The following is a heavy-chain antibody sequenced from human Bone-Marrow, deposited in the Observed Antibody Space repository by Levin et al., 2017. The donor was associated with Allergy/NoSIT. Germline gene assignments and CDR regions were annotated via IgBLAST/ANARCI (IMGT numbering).Heavy chain of an antibody. V-gene: IGHV4-59*01. J-gene: IGHJ6*02. D-gene: IGHD6-19*01. Sequence: ESLKISCNVSGVSINNYFWSWIRPPPGKGLEWIGYIYSTASPSYNPSLKNRVTMSIETSKNQVSLKLRSVTAADTAVYYCARAGDWESSVWYGTKDYAMEFWGQGTTVTVSS. CDR1: GVSINNYF. CDR3: ARAGDWESSVWYGTKDYAMEF. CDR2: IYSTASP.